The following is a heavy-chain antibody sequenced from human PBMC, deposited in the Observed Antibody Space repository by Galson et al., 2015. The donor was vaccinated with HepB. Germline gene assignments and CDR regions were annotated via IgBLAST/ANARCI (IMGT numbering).Heavy chain of an antibody. Sequence: SVKVSCKASGYTFTSYDINWVRQATGQGLEWMGWMNPNSGNTGYAQKFQGRVTMTRNTSISTAYMELSSLRSEDTAVYYCARELVVPAAVDYYYYYYMDVWGKGTTVTVSS. V-gene: IGHV1-8*01. CDR1: GYTFTSYD. D-gene: IGHD2-2*01. CDR3: ARELVVPAAVDYYYYYYMDV. J-gene: IGHJ6*03. CDR2: MNPNSGNT.